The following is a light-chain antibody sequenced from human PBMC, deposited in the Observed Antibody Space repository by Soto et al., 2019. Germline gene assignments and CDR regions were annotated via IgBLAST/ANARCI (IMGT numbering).Light chain of an antibody. Sequence: QSALTQPASVSGSPGQSIAISCTGTSSDVGGYNYVSWYQQHPGKVPKLMIYDVSNRPSGVSTRFSGSKSDNPGSLTISGLQTEDEADYFCSSYTSSSPLVFGGGTKLPVL. V-gene: IGLV2-14*01. CDR2: DVS. CDR1: SSDVGGYNY. J-gene: IGLJ3*02. CDR3: SSYTSSSPLV.